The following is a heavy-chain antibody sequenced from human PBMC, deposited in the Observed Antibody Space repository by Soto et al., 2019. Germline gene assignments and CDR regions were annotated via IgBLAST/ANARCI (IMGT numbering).Heavy chain of an antibody. CDR2: IKSDGSDT. J-gene: IGHJ4*02. D-gene: IGHD4-17*01. Sequence: EVQLVESGGGLVQPGGSLRLSCAASGFTFSSYWMHWVRQAPGKGLVWVSRIKSDGSDTSYADSVMGRFTISRDNAKNTLYLQMSSLRAEDTAVYYCVRVAYGDLGGWGQGTLVTVSS. CDR1: GFTFSSYW. CDR3: VRVAYGDLGG. V-gene: IGHV3-74*01.